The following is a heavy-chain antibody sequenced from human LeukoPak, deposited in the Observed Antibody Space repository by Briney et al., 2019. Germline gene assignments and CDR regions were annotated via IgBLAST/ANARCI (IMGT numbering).Heavy chain of an antibody. CDR2: VYYTGVT. J-gene: IGHJ5*02. CDR1: GGYIITSGHY. Sequence: SETLSLTCTVSGGYIITSGHYWGWIRQPPGKGLEWIGSVYYTGVTSTNPFFRSRMSISVDTSKNQFSLNLTSVTAADAAVYYCARERSSSGGHNWFDPWGQGTLVNVSS. D-gene: IGHD4-23*01. CDR3: ARERSSSGGHNWFDP. V-gene: IGHV4-39*07.